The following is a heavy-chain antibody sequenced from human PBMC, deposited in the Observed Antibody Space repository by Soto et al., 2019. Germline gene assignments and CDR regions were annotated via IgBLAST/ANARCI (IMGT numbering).Heavy chain of an antibody. CDR3: ARVSDYYGSGRGPFDY. D-gene: IGHD3-10*01. J-gene: IGHJ4*02. V-gene: IGHV3-30-3*01. CDR2: ISYDGSNK. CDR1: GFTFSSYA. Sequence: GGSLRLSCAASGFTFSSYAMHWVRQAPGKGLEWVAVISYDGSNKYYADSVKGRFTISRDNSKNTLYLQMNSLRAEDTAVYYCARVSDYYGSGRGPFDYWGQGTLVTVSS.